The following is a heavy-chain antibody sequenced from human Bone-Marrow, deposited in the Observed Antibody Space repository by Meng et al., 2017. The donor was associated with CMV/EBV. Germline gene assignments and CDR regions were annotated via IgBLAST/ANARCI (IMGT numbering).Heavy chain of an antibody. V-gene: IGHV3-30*04. Sequence: LSLTCAASGFTFSSYAMHWVRQAPGKGLEWVAVISYDGSNKYYADSVKGRFTISRDNSKNTLYLQMNSLRADDTAVYYCARGPAGIWSADYYYYYGMDVWGQGTTVTVSS. CDR3: ARGPAGIWSADYYYYYGMDV. D-gene: IGHD3-10*01. CDR2: ISYDGSNK. CDR1: GFTFSSYA. J-gene: IGHJ6*02.